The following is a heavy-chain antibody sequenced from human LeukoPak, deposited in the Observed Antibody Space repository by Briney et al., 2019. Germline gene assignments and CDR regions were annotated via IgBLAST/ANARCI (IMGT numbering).Heavy chain of an antibody. CDR1: GYTLTGYY. CDR3: ARAGEYYDFWSGYQDFDY. Sequence: ASVKVSCKASGYTLTGYYMHWVRQAPGQGLEWMGWINPNSGGTNYAQKFQGRVTMTRDTSISTAYMELSRLRSDDTAVYYCARAGEYYDFWSGYQDFDYWGQGTLVTVSS. CDR2: INPNSGGT. D-gene: IGHD3-3*01. V-gene: IGHV1-2*02. J-gene: IGHJ4*02.